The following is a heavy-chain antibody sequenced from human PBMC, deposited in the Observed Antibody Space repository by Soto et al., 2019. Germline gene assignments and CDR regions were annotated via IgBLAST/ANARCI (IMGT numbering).Heavy chain of an antibody. Sequence: SLMLSCAASGFIFENFGMSWVRQAPGKGLEWISSISGSGFKKYYADSVKGRFTISRDNSKSTVYLELNNLSAEDTAVYHCAKNQGVELVPLATVDWFDPWGQGSVVTVSS. D-gene: IGHD1-26*01. V-gene: IGHV3-23*01. CDR2: ISGSGFKK. J-gene: IGHJ5*02. CDR3: AKNQGVELVPLATVDWFDP. CDR1: GFIFENFG.